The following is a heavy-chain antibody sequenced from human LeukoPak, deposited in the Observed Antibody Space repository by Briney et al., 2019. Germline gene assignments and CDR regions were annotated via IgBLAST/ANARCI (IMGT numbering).Heavy chain of an antibody. V-gene: IGHV4-38-2*01. CDR1: RYSISRGYY. CDR3: ANRDF. Sequence: PSETLSLTCAVSRYSISRGYYWGWIRQPTGKGREWIGSIYHSGSTYYNPSLKSRVTISVDTSNNSNSLNLSTAADDDTAVYVGANRDFWGKGTTVTVSS. J-gene: IGHJ6*03. CDR2: IYHSGST.